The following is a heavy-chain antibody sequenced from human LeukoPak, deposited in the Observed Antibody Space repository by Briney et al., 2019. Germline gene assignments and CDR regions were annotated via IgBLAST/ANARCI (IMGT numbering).Heavy chain of an antibody. J-gene: IGHJ4*02. D-gene: IGHD4-23*01. CDR3: ARDAGYGGNSDY. CDR1: GLTFNMYW. CDR2: INKDGSDK. V-gene: IGHV3-7*01. Sequence: GGSLRLSCAASGLTFNMYWMTWVRQAPGKGLESVAYINKDGSDKYYVDSVKGRFSVSRDNAENLLYLQMNSLRAEDTAVYYCARDAGYGGNSDYWGQGSLVTVSS.